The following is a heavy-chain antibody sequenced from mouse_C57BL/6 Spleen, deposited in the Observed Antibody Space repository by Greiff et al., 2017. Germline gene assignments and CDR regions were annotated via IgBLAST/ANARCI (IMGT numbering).Heavy chain of an antibody. CDR1: GSAFSSSW. V-gene: IGHV1-82*01. J-gene: IGHJ1*03. CDR2: LYPGDGDT. CDR3: AREIRDSGSSYRYFDV. D-gene: IGHD1-1*01. Sequence: QVQLQQSGPELVKPGASVKISCKASGSAFSSSWMNWVKQRPGQGLEWIGRLYPGDGDTNYNGKFKGKSTLTADKSTSTAYMQLSILTSEDSAVYYCAREIRDSGSSYRYFDVWGTGTTVTVSS.